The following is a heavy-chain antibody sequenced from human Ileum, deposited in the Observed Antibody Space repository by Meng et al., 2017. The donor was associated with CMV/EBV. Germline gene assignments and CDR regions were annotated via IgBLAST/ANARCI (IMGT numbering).Heavy chain of an antibody. D-gene: IGHD1-1*01. J-gene: IGHJ4*02. V-gene: IGHV3-64*01. CDR2: INYNGGTT. CDR1: GFTFSATS. CDR3: ATWNGQYHAY. Sequence: EVVVVGPGGAVVQPGGSLRLSCAASGFTFSATSMHWVRQAPGRGLEYLSAINYNGGTTYYANSVKGRFTIFRDNSKNTLYLQMGSVRHDDMALYYCATWNGQYHAYWGQGTLVTVSS.